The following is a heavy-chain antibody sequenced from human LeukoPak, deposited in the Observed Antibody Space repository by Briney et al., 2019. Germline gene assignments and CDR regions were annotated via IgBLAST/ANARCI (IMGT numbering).Heavy chain of an antibody. J-gene: IGHJ2*01. CDR3: ARDRMTLSSWYFDL. CDR2: IWYDGSNK. CDR1: GFTFSSYG. D-gene: IGHD6-6*01. Sequence: GGSPRLSCAASGFTFSSYGMHWVRQAPGKGLEWVAVIWYDGSNKYYADSVKGRFTISRDNSKNTLYLQMNSLRAEDTAVYYCARDRMTLSSWYFDLWGRGTLVTVSS. V-gene: IGHV3-33*01.